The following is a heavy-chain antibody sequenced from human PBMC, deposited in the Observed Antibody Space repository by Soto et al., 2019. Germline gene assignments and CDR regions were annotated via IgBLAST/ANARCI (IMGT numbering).Heavy chain of an antibody. Sequence: QVQLVQSGAEVKKPGSSVKVSCKDSGGTFSTYSMFWVRQAPGQGLEWMGRIIPMLGIRNYAQRFQDRVTIPANXSTATAHMELSSLRSEDTALYYCTIGSWSGEVFDIWGQGTMVTVSS. CDR1: GGTFSTYS. CDR2: IIPMLGIR. J-gene: IGHJ3*02. D-gene: IGHD2-21*01. V-gene: IGHV1-69*02. CDR3: TIGSWSGEVFDI.